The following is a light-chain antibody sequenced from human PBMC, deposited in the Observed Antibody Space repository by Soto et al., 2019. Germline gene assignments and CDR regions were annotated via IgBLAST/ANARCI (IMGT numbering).Light chain of an antibody. CDR3: QQSSRTPRT. CDR2: AAS. V-gene: IGKV1-39*01. J-gene: IGKJ1*01. Sequence: DIQMTQSPASLSASVGDRVTITCRASQTISSYLNWYQKKPGKAPTLLIYAASTLQSGVPSRFSGSRSGTDFTLTISSLQTEDFASYYCQQSSRTPRTFGQGTKVEIK. CDR1: QTISSY.